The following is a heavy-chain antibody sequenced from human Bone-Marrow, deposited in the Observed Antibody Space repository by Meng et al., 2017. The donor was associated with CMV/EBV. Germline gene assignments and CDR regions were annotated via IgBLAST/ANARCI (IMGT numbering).Heavy chain of an antibody. CDR3: ARQKTDERIRGVWFDP. D-gene: IGHD2-15*01. V-gene: IGHV5-51*01. Sequence: GESLKISCKASGYTFANYRIGWVRQMPGKVLEWMGIIYPCDSETRYSPSFQSQVTISDDKSNPTAYLQWSSLKTSHTDMYYCARQKTDERIRGVWFDPWGQETLVTVSS. CDR1: GYTFANYR. CDR2: IYPCDSET. J-gene: IGHJ5*02.